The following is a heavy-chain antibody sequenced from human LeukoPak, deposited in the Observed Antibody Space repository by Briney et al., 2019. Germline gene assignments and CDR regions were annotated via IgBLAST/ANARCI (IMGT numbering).Heavy chain of an antibody. J-gene: IGHJ4*02. Sequence: GIIPIFGTANYAQKFQGRVTITADESTSTAYMELSSLRSEDTAVYYCASPAYDSSGYRFDYWGQGTLVTVSS. V-gene: IGHV1-69*01. CDR3: ASPAYDSSGYRFDY. D-gene: IGHD3-22*01. CDR2: IIPIFGTA.